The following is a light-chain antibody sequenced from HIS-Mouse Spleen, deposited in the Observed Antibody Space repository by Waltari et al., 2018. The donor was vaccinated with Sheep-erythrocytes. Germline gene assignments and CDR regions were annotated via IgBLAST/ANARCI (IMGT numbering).Light chain of an antibody. CDR1: KLGDKN. CDR2: QDS. CDR3: QAWDSSTAV. Sequence: SYELTQPPSVSVSPGQTASITCSGDKLGDKNACWYQKKPGQSPVLVIYQDSKRPSGIPERFSGSNSGNTATLTISGTQAMDEADYYCQAWDSSTAVFGGGTKLTVL. V-gene: IGLV3-1*01. J-gene: IGLJ2*01.